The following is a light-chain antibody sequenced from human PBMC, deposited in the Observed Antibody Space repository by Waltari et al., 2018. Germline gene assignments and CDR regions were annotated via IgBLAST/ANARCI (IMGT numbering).Light chain of an antibody. CDR2: DVS. CDR1: ASDVAFYNY. CDR3: NSYTGSSSWV. J-gene: IGLJ3*02. V-gene: IGLV2-14*03. Sequence: QSALTQPASVSGSPGQSITIYCTGTASDVAFYNYVSWYQQHPGKAPKVIIYDVSDRPSGVSNRFSGSKSGNTAYLTISGLQAEDEADYYCNSYTGSSSWVFGGGTKLTV.